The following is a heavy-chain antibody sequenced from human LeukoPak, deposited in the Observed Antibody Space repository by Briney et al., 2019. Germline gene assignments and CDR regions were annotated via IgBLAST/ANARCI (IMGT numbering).Heavy chain of an antibody. CDR1: GFTFSSYG. D-gene: IGHD6-19*01. CDR3: ARVTAVAAPWVY. V-gene: IGHV3-48*04. CDR2: ISSSGSTI. J-gene: IGHJ4*02. Sequence: AGGSLRLSCAASGFTFSSYGMNWARQAPGKGLEWVSYISSSGSTIQYADSVEGRFTTSRDNAKNSLYLQMNSLRAEDTAVYYCARVTAVAAPWVYWGQGTQVTVSS.